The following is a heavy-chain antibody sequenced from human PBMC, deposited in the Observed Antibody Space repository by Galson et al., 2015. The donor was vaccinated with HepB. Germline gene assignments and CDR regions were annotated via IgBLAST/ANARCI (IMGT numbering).Heavy chain of an antibody. CDR3: ARELVPNNGFDP. CDR2: ISAYNGNT. CDR1: GYIFTSYG. V-gene: IGHV1-18*04. Sequence: LVKVSCTASGYIFTSYGISWVRQAPGQGLEWMGWISAYNGNTNYAQKLQGRATITTDTSKSTAYMELRSLRSDDTAVYYCARELVPNNGFDPWGQGTLVTVS. J-gene: IGHJ5*02. D-gene: IGHD2-2*01.